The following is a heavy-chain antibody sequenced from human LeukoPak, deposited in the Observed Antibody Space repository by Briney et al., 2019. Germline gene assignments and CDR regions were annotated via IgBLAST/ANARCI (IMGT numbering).Heavy chain of an antibody. CDR2: MNPNSGNT. Sequence: ASVKVSCKASGYTFTSCDINWVRQATGQGLEWMGWMNPNSGNTGYAQKSQGRVTITRNTSISTAYMELSSLRSEDTAVYYCARGRNLSIFGVVIKAGRGYYFDYWGQGTLVTVSS. CDR3: ARGRNLSIFGVVIKAGRGYYFDY. J-gene: IGHJ4*02. D-gene: IGHD3-3*01. V-gene: IGHV1-8*03. CDR1: GYTFTSCD.